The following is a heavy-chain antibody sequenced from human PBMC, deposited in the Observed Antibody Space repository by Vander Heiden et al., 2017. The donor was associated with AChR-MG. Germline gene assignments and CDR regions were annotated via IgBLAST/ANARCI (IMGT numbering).Heavy chain of an antibody. CDR1: GFTFTDYA. CDR3: ARDIMERYTGYDFRSYGVDV. V-gene: IGHV3-9*01. J-gene: IGHJ6*02. Sequence: EVQLVESGGCLVQPGRSLRRSCTASGFTFTDYAIHWVRQPPGKGMEWVSGITWNSAGIAYADSVKGRFTISRDNAKNSLYLQLNSLRTEDTALYYCARDIMERYTGYDFRSYGVDVWGQGTTVTVSS. D-gene: IGHD5-12*01. CDR2: ITWNSAGI.